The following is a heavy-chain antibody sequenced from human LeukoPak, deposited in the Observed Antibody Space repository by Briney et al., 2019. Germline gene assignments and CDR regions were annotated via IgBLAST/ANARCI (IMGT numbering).Heavy chain of an antibody. CDR1: GFTVSSYW. V-gene: IGHV3-7*02. CDR2: MQQDGSEK. Sequence: GGSLRLSCAASGFTVSSYWMNWVPQAPGKGLEWVANMQQDGSEKYYVDSVKGRFTISRDNAKNTLYLQMNSMREEDTALYYCARALHAAFDIWGQGTMVTVSS. J-gene: IGHJ3*02. CDR3: ARALHAAFDI.